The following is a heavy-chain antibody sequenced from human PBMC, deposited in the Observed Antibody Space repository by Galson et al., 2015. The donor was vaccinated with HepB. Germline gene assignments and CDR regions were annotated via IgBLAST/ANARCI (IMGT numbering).Heavy chain of an antibody. V-gene: IGHV5-10-1*01. J-gene: IGHJ4*02. Sequence: QSGAEVKKPGESLRISCKGSGYSFTSYWISWVRQMPGKGLEWMGRIDPSDSYTNYSPSFQGHVTISADKSISTAYLQWSSLKASDTAMYYCVTFDYGDYSGRGAFDYWGQGTLVTVSS. D-gene: IGHD4-17*01. CDR2: IDPSDSYT. CDR1: GYSFTSYW. CDR3: VTFDYGDYSGRGAFDY.